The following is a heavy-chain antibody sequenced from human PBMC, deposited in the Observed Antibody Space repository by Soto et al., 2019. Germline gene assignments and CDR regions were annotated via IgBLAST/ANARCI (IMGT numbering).Heavy chain of an antibody. CDR1: VYTFTTHY. V-gene: IGHV1-46*01. J-gene: IGHJ4*02. CDR3: ARAGENYGSGTFSPPLRYYFNF. Sequence: QVQLVQSGAEVKKPGASVTVSCKASVYTFTTHYMHWVREAPGQGLEWMGIINPSGGRTTYALKFQGRVYLTRDTSTNTVYMELSSLRSEDTAVYYCARAGENYGSGTFSPPLRYYFNFWGQGTLVTVSS. D-gene: IGHD3-10*01. CDR2: INPSGGRT.